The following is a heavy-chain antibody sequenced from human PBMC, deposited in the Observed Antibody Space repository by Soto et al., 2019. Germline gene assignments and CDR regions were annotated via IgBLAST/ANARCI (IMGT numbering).Heavy chain of an antibody. J-gene: IGHJ4*02. Sequence: EVQLLESGGGLVQPGGSLRLSCAAPGFTFSNYAMNWVRQAPGKGLEWVSVISGSGGSTYYADSVKGRFTISRDNSTTTLYLQMNSLRGEDTAVYYCARRSSGWYFHYWGQGTLVTVSS. CDR2: ISGSGGST. CDR3: ARRSSGWYFHY. CDR1: GFTFSNYA. V-gene: IGHV3-23*01. D-gene: IGHD6-19*01.